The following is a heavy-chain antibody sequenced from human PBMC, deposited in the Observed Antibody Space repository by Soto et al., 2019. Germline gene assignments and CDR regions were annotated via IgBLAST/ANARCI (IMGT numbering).Heavy chain of an antibody. D-gene: IGHD3-9*01. Sequence: GESLKISCKGSGYNFAGYWITWVRQKPGKGLEGMGRIDPSDSQSYYSPSFRGHVTISLTKSITTVFLQWSSLRASDTAMYYCARPIYDSDVGPNFQHSFCCWGQEPWVSVS. CDR2: IDPSDSQS. J-gene: IGHJ4*02. V-gene: IGHV5-10-1*01. CDR3: ARPIYDSDVGPNFQHSFCC. CDR1: GYNFAGYW.